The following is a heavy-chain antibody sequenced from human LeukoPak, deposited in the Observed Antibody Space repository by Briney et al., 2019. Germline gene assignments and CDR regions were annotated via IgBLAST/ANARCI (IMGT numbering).Heavy chain of an antibody. Sequence: GGSLRLSCAASGFTASSNYMTWVRQAPGQGLEWVSVIYSGGSTYYADSVKGRFTISRDNSKNTLYLQMNSLRAEDTAVYYCAREYGSGRFDYWGQGTLVTVSS. CDR2: IYSGGST. CDR3: AREYGSGRFDY. J-gene: IGHJ4*02. CDR1: GFTASSNY. V-gene: IGHV3-66*01. D-gene: IGHD3-10*01.